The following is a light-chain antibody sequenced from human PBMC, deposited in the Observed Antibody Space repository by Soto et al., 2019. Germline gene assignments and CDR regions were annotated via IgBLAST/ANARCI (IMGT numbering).Light chain of an antibody. J-gene: IGLJ7*01. Sequence: QSVLTQPPSASGTPGQRVTISCSGSSSNIGSNYVYWYQQLPGTAPQLLIYRNNQRPSGVPDGFSGSKSGTSASLAISGLRSEDEADYYCAAWDDSLSGPVFGGGTQLTVL. CDR3: AAWDDSLSGPV. CDR1: SSNIGSNY. V-gene: IGLV1-47*01. CDR2: RNN.